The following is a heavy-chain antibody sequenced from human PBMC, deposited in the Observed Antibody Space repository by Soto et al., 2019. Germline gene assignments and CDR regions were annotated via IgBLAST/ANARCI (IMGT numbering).Heavy chain of an antibody. V-gene: IGHV4-59*01. Sequence: QVQLQESGPGLVKPSETLSLTCTVSGGSISSYYWSWIRQPPGKGLEWIGYIYYSGSTNYNPSLKSRVTISVDTSKNQFSLKLSSVTAADTAVYYCARVRGAYCGGDCPYYFDYWGQGTLVTVSS. D-gene: IGHD2-21*02. CDR3: ARVRGAYCGGDCPYYFDY. CDR2: IYYSGST. J-gene: IGHJ4*02. CDR1: GGSISSYY.